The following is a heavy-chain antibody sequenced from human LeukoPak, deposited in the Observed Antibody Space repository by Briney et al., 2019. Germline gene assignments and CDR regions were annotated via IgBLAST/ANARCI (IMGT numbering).Heavy chain of an antibody. Sequence: GGSLRLSCAASGFTFSSYTMSWVRQAPGKGLEWVSAISGSGGSTYYADSVKGRFTISRDNSKNTLYLQMNSLRAEDTAVYYCANTVTTDPWGMDVWGQGTTVTVSS. CDR1: GFTFSSYT. CDR3: ANTVTTDPWGMDV. D-gene: IGHD4-17*01. J-gene: IGHJ6*02. CDR2: ISGSGGST. V-gene: IGHV3-23*01.